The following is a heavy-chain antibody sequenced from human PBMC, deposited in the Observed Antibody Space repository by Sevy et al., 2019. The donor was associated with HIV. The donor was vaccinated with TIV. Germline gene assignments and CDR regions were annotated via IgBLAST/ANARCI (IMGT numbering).Heavy chain of an antibody. CDR3: ARDYYGSGSYYNFPVDY. Sequence: ASLKVSCKASGYTFTSYGISWVRQAPGQGLEWMGWISAYNGNTNYAQKLQGRVTMTTDTSTSTAYMELRSLRSDDTAVYYCARDYYGSGSYYNFPVDYWGQGTLVTVSS. V-gene: IGHV1-18*01. CDR1: GYTFTSYG. D-gene: IGHD3-10*01. CDR2: ISAYNGNT. J-gene: IGHJ4*02.